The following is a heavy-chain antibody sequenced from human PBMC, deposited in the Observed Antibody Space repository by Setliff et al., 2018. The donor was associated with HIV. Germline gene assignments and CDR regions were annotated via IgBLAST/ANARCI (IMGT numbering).Heavy chain of an antibody. CDR1: GGSFSGYY. J-gene: IGHJ4*02. Sequence: KTSETLSLTCAVYGGSFSGYYWSWIRQTPGKGLEWIGEINHSGSTNYNPSLKSRVTISVDTSKKQVSLQLKSVIAADTAVYYCARGTKYSTGWSRGDSWGQGTLVTGSS. CDR2: INHSGST. CDR3: ARGTKYSTGWSRGDS. V-gene: IGHV4-34*01. D-gene: IGHD6-19*01.